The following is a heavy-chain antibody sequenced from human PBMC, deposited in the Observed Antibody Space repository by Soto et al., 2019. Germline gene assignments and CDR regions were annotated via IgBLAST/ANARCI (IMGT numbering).Heavy chain of an antibody. J-gene: IGHJ4*02. Sequence: GESLKISCQGSGYSRSAYWITWVRHMPGRGLEWMGRIDPRDSYTNYSPSFEGHVTISADKTNTTTYLQWSSLKASDTATYYCATHRIKKATGDYWSQGTKVTVHS. CDR3: ATHRIKKATGDY. V-gene: IGHV5-10-1*01. D-gene: IGHD4-4*01. CDR1: GYSRSAYW. CDR2: IDPRDSYT.